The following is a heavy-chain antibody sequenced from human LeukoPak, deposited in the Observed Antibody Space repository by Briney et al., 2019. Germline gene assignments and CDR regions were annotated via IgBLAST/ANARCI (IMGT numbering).Heavy chain of an antibody. D-gene: IGHD3-22*01. Sequence: GGSLRLSCATSGFSFYNAWMNWVRQAPGKGLEWVGRIRSNSDGGTIDYAAPVKGRFTLSRDDSKDTLYLQMDSLQTEDTAVYYCATDFYDSTWGQGTLVTVSS. CDR2: IRSNSDGGTI. CDR1: GFSFYNAW. V-gene: IGHV3-15*07. J-gene: IGHJ5*02. CDR3: ATDFYDST.